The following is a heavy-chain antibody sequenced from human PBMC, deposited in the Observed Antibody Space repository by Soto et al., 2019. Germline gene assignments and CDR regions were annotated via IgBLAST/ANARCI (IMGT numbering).Heavy chain of an antibody. CDR3: ARQRGSIAVSASDYFQH. CDR1: GYSFTSYW. J-gene: IGHJ1*01. CDR2: IYPGDPDT. V-gene: IGHV5-51*01. Sequence: PGESLKISCKGSGYSFTSYWIGWVRQMPGKGLEWMGIIYPGDPDTRYSPSFQGQVTISADKSISTAYLQWSSLKTSDTAMYYCARQRGSIAVSASDYFQHWGQGTLVTVSS. D-gene: IGHD6-19*01.